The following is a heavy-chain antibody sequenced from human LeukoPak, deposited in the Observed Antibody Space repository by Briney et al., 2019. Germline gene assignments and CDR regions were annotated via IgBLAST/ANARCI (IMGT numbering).Heavy chain of an antibody. CDR3: ASLVTSPYYFDY. V-gene: IGHV3-48*04. Sequence: GGSLRLSCAASRFSFSSYSMNWVRQAPGKGLEWVSYISSSSSTIYYADSVKGRFTISRDNAKNSLYLQMNSLRAEDTAVYYCASLVTSPYYFDYWGQGTLVTVSS. CDR2: ISSSSSTI. D-gene: IGHD2-21*02. J-gene: IGHJ4*02. CDR1: RFSFSSYS.